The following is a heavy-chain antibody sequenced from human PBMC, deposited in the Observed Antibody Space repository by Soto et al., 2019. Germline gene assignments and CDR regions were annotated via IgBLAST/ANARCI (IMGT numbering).Heavy chain of an antibody. CDR2: INPNGGAT. J-gene: IGHJ6*03. CDR1: GDSFSAFY. D-gene: IGHD5-12*01. CDR3: ARESGGATATLDYYYFYMDV. V-gene: IGHV1-2*02. Sequence: QVQLVQSGAEVKKPGASVKVSCKTSGDSFSAFYLHWVRQAPGQGLEWLGWINPNGGATKYAQKFRGRVAMTRDTSIRTAYPELSSLRSDDPAIYYRARESGGATATLDYYYFYMDVWGKGTTVTVSS.